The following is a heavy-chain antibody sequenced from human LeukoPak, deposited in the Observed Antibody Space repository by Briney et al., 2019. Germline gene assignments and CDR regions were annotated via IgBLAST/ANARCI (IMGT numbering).Heavy chain of an antibody. Sequence: GGSLRLSCAASGFTFSNYWMTWVRQAPGKGLEWVANIKQDGSEKYYVDSVKGRFTISRDNAKNSLYLQMNSLRAEDRAVYYCVRDMDVWGQGTTVTVPS. CDR1: GFTFSNYW. CDR3: VRDMDV. J-gene: IGHJ6*02. CDR2: IKQDGSEK. V-gene: IGHV3-7*01.